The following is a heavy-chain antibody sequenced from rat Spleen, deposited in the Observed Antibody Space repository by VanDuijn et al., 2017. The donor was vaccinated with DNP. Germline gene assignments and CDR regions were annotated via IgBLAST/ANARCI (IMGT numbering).Heavy chain of an antibody. CDR2: ISPSGGST. J-gene: IGHJ2*01. V-gene: IGHV5-19*01. CDR1: GFTSSNYG. D-gene: IGHD1-5*01. CDR3: ARWNIGTSTLDY. Sequence: EVQLVESGGGLVQPGNSLKLSCAASGFTSSNYGMHWIRQAPTQGLEWVASISPSGGSTYYQDSVKGRFTISRNNAKNTLYLQMDSLRSEDTATYYCARWNIGTSTLDYWGQGVMVTVSS.